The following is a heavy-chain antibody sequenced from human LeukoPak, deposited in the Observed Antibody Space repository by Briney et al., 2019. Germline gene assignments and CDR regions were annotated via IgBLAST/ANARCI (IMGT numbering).Heavy chain of an antibody. Sequence: SETLSLTCTVSGGSVNSGSYYWSWIRQHPGKGLEWIGYVYYTGITNYNPSLKSRVTISVDTSKNQFSLNLNSVTAADTAVYYCATSQCGSDCYLAGDYWGQGTLVIVSS. CDR2: VYYTGIT. J-gene: IGHJ4*02. D-gene: IGHD2-21*02. V-gene: IGHV4-61*01. CDR3: ATSQCGSDCYLAGDY. CDR1: GGSVNSGSYY.